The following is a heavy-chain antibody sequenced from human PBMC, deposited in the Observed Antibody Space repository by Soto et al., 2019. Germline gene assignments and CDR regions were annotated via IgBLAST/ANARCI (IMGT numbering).Heavy chain of an antibody. CDR1: GYTFTSYG. J-gene: IGHJ5*02. V-gene: IGHV1-3*01. CDR2: INAANGDT. CDR3: VRRHVSATGIDWFDP. Sequence: ASVKVSCKASGYTFTSYGIHWVRQAPGQRLEWMGWINAANGDTKYSPKFQGRVTITGDTSASTAYMELSSLRSEDTAVYYCVRRHVSATGIDWFDPWGQGTLVTVSS. D-gene: IGHD6-13*01.